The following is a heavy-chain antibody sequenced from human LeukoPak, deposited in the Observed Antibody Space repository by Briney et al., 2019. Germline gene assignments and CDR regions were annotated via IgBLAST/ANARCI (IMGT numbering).Heavy chain of an antibody. D-gene: IGHD5-18*01. CDR1: GFSLRTSGVG. CDR3: AHFPYGYFDC. J-gene: IGHJ4*02. V-gene: IGHV2-5*02. Sequence: SGPTVVKPTQPLTLTCTFSGFSLRTSGVGVGWIRQPPGKALEWLALIYWDDDKRYSPSLKSRLTITKDTSKNQVILTMTNMDPVDTATYYCAHFPYGYFDCWGQGTLVTVSS. CDR2: IYWDDDK.